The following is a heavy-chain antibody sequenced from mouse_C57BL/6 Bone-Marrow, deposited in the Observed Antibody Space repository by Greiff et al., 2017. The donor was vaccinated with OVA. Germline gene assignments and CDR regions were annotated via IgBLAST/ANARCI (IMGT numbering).Heavy chain of an antibody. D-gene: IGHD3-2*02. Sequence: VQLQESGPELVKPGASVKISCKASGYTFTDYYINWVKQRPGQGLEWIGWIFPGSGSTYYNEKFKGKATLTVDKSSSTAYMLLSSLTSEDSAVYFCARAERTAQATFAYWGQGTLVTVSA. CDR3: ARAERTAQATFAY. CDR1: GYTFTDYY. J-gene: IGHJ3*01. V-gene: IGHV1-75*01. CDR2: IFPGSGST.